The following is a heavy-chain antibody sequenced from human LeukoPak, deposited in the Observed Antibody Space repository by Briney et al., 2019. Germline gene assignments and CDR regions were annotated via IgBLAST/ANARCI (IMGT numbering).Heavy chain of an antibody. CDR2: MSFDGSFE. J-gene: IGHJ1*01. D-gene: IGHD1-7*01. Sequence: PGGSLRLSCVASGFPFADYSLHWVRQAPGKGLEWVALMSFDGSFENFADSVKGRFTISRDTARNTLYLHIGSLGVEDSAVYYCARVGETGTVTMELDLWGQGALVTVSS. CDR3: ARVGETGTVTMELDL. CDR1: GFPFADYS. V-gene: IGHV3-30*04.